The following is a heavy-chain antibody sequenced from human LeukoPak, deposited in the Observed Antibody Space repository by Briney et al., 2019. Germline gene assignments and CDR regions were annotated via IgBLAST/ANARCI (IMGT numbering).Heavy chain of an antibody. CDR3: ARHDTAMATDYGMDV. J-gene: IGHJ6*02. Sequence: GGSLRLSCAASKFAFSSYAMSWVRQAPGKGLEWVSYISSRGSTIYYADSVKGRFTISRDNAKNSLYLQMNSLRAEDTAVYYCARHDTAMATDYGMDVWGQGTTVTVSS. CDR2: ISSRGSTI. V-gene: IGHV3-48*04. CDR1: KFAFSSYA. D-gene: IGHD5-18*01.